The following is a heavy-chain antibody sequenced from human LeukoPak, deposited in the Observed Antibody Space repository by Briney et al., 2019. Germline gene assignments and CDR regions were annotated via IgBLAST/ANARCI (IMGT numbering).Heavy chain of an antibody. V-gene: IGHV1-18*01. J-gene: IGHJ3*02. CDR2: ISAYNGNT. CDR3: ARIGYCSSTSCYVAFGI. CDR1: GYTFTSYG. D-gene: IGHD2-2*01. Sequence: ASVKVSCKASGYTFTSYGISWVRQAPGQGLEWMGWISAYNGNTNYAQKLQGRVTMTTDTSTSTAYMELRSLRSDDTAVYYCARIGYCSSTSCYVAFGIWGQGTMVTVSS.